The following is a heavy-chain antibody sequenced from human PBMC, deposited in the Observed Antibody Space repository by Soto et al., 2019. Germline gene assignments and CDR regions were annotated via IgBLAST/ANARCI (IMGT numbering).Heavy chain of an antibody. D-gene: IGHD1-26*01. J-gene: IGHJ4*02. V-gene: IGHV3-30*02. CDR3: AKGDAILFDY. Sequence: SVKGRFTISRDISKNTLYLQMNSLRAEDTAVYYCAKGDAILFDYWGQGTLVTVSS.